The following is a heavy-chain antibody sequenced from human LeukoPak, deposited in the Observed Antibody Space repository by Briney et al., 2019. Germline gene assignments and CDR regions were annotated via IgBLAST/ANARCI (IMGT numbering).Heavy chain of an antibody. V-gene: IGHV3-74*01. Sequence: GGSLRLSCAASGFTFSSYWIHWVRQAPGKGLLWVSRINTDGSSTIYADSVKGRFTISRDNAKHTLYLQMNSLRAEDTVVYYCARDGGTQCFDYWGQGTLVTVSS. D-gene: IGHD3-16*01. CDR3: ARDGGTQCFDY. CDR2: INTDGSST. CDR1: GFTFSSYW. J-gene: IGHJ4*02.